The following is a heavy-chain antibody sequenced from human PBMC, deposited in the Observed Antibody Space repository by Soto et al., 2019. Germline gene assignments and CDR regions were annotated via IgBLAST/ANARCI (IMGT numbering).Heavy chain of an antibody. CDR3: ARAGCCSTTSCSDAFDI. Sequence: QVQLVQSGAEVKKPGASVKVSCKASGYTFTNYAMHWVRQAPGQRPEWMGWINAGNGNTKFSQRFQGRVTITRDTSANIAYMELSSLASEDTAVYYGARAGCCSTTSCSDAFDILGQGTMVTVSS. J-gene: IGHJ3*02. V-gene: IGHV1-3*01. D-gene: IGHD2-2*01. CDR2: INAGNGNT. CDR1: GYTFTNYA.